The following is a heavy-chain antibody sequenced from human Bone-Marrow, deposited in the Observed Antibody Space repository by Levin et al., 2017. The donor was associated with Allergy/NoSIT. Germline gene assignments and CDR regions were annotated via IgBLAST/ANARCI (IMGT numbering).Heavy chain of an antibody. Sequence: SETLSLTCVISGDSVSSNIAAWYWIRQSPSRGLEWVGRTYYRSKWNYDYAESVKGRITINPDTSKNQFSLQLNSVTPDDTAVYYCARDPGGDQSLDYWGQGTLVTVSS. CDR1: GDSVSSNIAA. V-gene: IGHV6-1*01. D-gene: IGHD3-16*01. CDR3: ARDPGGDQSLDY. J-gene: IGHJ4*02. CDR2: TYYRSKWNY.